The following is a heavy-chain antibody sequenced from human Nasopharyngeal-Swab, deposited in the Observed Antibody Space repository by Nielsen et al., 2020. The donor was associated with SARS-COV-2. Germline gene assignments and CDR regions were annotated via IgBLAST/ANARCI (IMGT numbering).Heavy chain of an antibody. CDR2: IKQDGSEK. J-gene: IGHJ5*02. CDR3: ARAQVAYSYGYPWFDP. Sequence: VRQAPGKGLEWVANIKQDGSEKYYVDSVKGRFTISRDNAKNSLYLQMNSLRAEDTAVYYCARAQVAYSYGYPWFDPWGLGTLVTVSS. D-gene: IGHD5-18*01. V-gene: IGHV3-7*03.